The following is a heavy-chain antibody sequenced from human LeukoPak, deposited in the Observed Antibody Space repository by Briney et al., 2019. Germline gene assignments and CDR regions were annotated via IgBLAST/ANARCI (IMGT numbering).Heavy chain of an antibody. V-gene: IGHV1-24*01. D-gene: IGHD2-2*01. CDR2: FDPEDGET. CDR1: GYTLTELS. J-gene: IGHJ5*02. Sequence: ASVKVSRKVSGYTLTELSMHWVRQAPGKGLEWMGGFDPEDGETIYAQKFQGRVTMTEDTSTDTAYMELSSLRSEDTAVYYCATVLPAAMPDENNWFDPWGQGTLVTVSS. CDR3: ATVLPAAMPDENNWFDP.